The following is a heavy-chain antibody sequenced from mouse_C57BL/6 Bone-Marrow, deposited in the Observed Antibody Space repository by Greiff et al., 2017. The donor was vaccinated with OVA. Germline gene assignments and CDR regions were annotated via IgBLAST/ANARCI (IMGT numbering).Heavy chain of an antibody. V-gene: IGHV5-17*01. J-gene: IGHJ3*01. CDR2: ISSGSSTI. Sequence: EVKLVESGGGLVKPGGSLKLSCAASGFTFSDYGMHWVRQAPEKGLEWDAYISSGSSTIYYADTVKGRFTISRDNAKNTLFLQMTSLRSEDTAMDYCARERLDPAWFAYWGQGTLVTVSA. CDR3: ARERLDPAWFAY. CDR1: GFTFSDYG.